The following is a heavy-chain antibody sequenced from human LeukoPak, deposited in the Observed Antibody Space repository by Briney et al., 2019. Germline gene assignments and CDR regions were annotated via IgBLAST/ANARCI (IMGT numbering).Heavy chain of an antibody. J-gene: IGHJ4*02. CDR1: GGSISSGGYY. CDR2: IYYSGST. CDR3: AREGVAAARPFDY. V-gene: IGHV4-31*03. Sequence: SQTLSLTCTVSGGSISSGGYYWSWIRQHPGKGLEWIGYIYYSGSTYYNPSLKSRVTISVDTSKNQFSLKLSSVTAADTAVYYCAREGVAAARPFDYWGQGTLVTVSS. D-gene: IGHD6-13*01.